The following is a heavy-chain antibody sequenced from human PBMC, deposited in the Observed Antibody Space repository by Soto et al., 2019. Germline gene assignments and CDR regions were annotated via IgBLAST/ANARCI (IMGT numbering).Heavy chain of an antibody. CDR3: AKKGLGSLATYCNYGDCHYAFEL. CDR1: GFTFTNYA. Sequence: EVQLLESGGGLVQPGGSLRLSCAASGFTFTNYAMSWVRQAPGKGLEWVSTVSGGGDGTYYADSVKGRFTTSRDNSRNTLYLQMNSLRAEDTAVYYCAKKGLGSLATYCNYGDCHYAFELWGQGTIVTVSS. J-gene: IGHJ3*01. D-gene: IGHD2-21*02. V-gene: IGHV3-23*01. CDR2: VSGGGDGT.